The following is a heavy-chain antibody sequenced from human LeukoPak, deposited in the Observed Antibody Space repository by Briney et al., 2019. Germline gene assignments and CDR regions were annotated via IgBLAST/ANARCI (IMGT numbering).Heavy chain of an antibody. CDR1: GGSISSYY. V-gene: IGHV4-59*01. CDR2: IYYSGST. Sequence: SETLSLTCTVSGGSISSYYWSWIRQPPGKGLEWIGYIYYSGSTNYNPSLKSRVTISVDTSKNQFSLKLSFVTAADTAVYYCARQRGRLYYDFWSGSNDAFDIWGQGTMVTVSS. D-gene: IGHD3-3*01. J-gene: IGHJ3*02. CDR3: ARQRGRLYYDFWSGSNDAFDI.